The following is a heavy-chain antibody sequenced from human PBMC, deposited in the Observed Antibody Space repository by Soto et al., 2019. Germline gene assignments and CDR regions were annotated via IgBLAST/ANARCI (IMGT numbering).Heavy chain of an antibody. Sequence: EVQLLESGGGLVQPGGSLRLSCATSGFTFSTYAMSWVRQAPRKGLEWVSAISGNGGDYTYYADSVKGRFTISRDNSKNTLYLQMNSLRAEDTAVYYCVPLCRYCSTTTPSWGQGTLVTVSS. CDR2: ISGNGGDYT. CDR1: GFTFSTYA. CDR3: VPLCRYCSTTTPS. D-gene: IGHD2-2*01. V-gene: IGHV3-23*01. J-gene: IGHJ4*02.